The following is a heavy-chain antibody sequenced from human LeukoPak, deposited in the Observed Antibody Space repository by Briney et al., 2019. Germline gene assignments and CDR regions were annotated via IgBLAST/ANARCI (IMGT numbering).Heavy chain of an antibody. Sequence: GGSLRLSCAASGFTFDDYAMHWVRQAPGKGLEWVSGISWNSGSIGYADSVKGRFTISRDNAKNSLYLQMNSLRAEDTAVYYCAREYYDFWSGYWIEAFDIWGQGTMVTVSS. V-gene: IGHV3-9*01. D-gene: IGHD3-3*01. CDR2: ISWNSGSI. J-gene: IGHJ3*02. CDR3: AREYYDFWSGYWIEAFDI. CDR1: GFTFDDYA.